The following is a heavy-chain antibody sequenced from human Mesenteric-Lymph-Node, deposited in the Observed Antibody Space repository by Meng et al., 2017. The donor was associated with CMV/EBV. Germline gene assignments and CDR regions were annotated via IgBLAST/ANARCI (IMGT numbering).Heavy chain of an antibody. J-gene: IGHJ4*02. CDR3: ARDPRYCSSTSCYAPDY. CDR2: IYYSGSF. D-gene: IGHD2-2*01. CDR1: GDSIRSYF. Sequence: SETLSLTCSVSGDSIRSYFWSWVRQSPGKGLEWIGYIYYSGSFKYNPSLKSRATISLDMSKNQFSLKLNSVTAADTAVYYCARDPRYCSSTSCYAPDYWGQGTLVTVSS. V-gene: IGHV4-59*01.